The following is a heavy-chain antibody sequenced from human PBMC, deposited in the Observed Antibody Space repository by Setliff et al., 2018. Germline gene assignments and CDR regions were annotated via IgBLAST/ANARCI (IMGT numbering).Heavy chain of an antibody. Sequence: SETLSLTCSVSGYSITSGYYWRWLRQPTGKGLEWIGSVYRGGTTYYNPSLKSRVSISMATSKNQFSLKVSSVNAADTAVYYCARSFSRREKILLDYWGQGDLVTVSS. CDR2: VYRGGTT. CDR1: GYSITSGYY. J-gene: IGHJ4*02. V-gene: IGHV4-38-2*01. CDR3: ARSFSRREKILLDY.